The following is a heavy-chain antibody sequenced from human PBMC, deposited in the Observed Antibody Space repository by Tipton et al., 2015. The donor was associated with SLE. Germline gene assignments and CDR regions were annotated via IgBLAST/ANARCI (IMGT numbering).Heavy chain of an antibody. CDR2: IYYSGST. CDR3: ARERDIAAAEYYFDY. J-gene: IGHJ4*02. V-gene: IGHV4-59*12. D-gene: IGHD6-13*01. CDR1: GGSISSYY. Sequence: TLSLTCTVSGGSISSYYWSWIRQPPGKGLEWIGYIYYSGSTNYNPSLKSRVTISVDTSKNQFSLKLSSVTAADTAVYYCARERDIAAAEYYFDYWGQGTLVTVSS.